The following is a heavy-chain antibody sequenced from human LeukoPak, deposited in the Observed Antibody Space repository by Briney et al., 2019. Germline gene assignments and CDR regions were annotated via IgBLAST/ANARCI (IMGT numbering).Heavy chain of an antibody. V-gene: IGHV4-59*01. CDR1: GGSISSYY. CDR2: IYYSGST. Sequence: SETLSLTCTVSGGSISSYYWSWIRQPPGKGLEWIGYIYYSGSTNYNPSLKSRVTISVDTSKNQFFLKLSSVTAADTAVYYCARDGGQRGYSYGYALDFDYWGQGTLVTVSS. CDR3: ARDGGQRGYSYGYALDFDY. J-gene: IGHJ4*02. D-gene: IGHD5-18*01.